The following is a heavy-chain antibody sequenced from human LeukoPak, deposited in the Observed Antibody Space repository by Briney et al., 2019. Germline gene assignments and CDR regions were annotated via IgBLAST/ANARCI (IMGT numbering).Heavy chain of an antibody. CDR3: ASMNYGDYSSTGGAFDY. D-gene: IGHD4-17*01. CDR2: IYYSGST. Sequence: SETLSLTCTVSGGSISSSSYYWGWIRQPPGKGLEWIGYIYYSGSTNYNPSLKSRVTISVDTSKNQFSLKLSSVTAADTAVYYCASMNYGDYSSTGGAFDYWGQGTLVTVSS. V-gene: IGHV4-61*05. CDR1: GGSISSSSYY. J-gene: IGHJ4*02.